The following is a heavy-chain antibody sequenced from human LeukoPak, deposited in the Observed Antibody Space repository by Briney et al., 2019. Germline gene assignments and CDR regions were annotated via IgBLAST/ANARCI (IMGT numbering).Heavy chain of an antibody. D-gene: IGHD5-24*01. J-gene: IGHJ5*02. CDR2: INYTGGS. CDR1: GGXISPYY. CDR3: ARGGYNFDP. Sequence: PSETLSLTCTVSGGXISPYYCSWIRQPPGRGLEWIGDINYTGGSNYNPPLKSRVTISIDASKNQLSLMLRCVTAADRAVYYCARGGYNFDPWGQGFLVTVSS. V-gene: IGHV4-59*01.